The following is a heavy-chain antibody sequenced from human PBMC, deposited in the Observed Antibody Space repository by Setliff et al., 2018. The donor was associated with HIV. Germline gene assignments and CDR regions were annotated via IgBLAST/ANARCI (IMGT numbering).Heavy chain of an antibody. V-gene: IGHV5-51*01. CDR3: ARLGRGSYYYYYYYYMDV. Sequence: GESLKISCKGSGYSFTSFWIGWVRQMPGKGLEWMGIIYPGDSDTRYSPSFQGQVTISADKSISTAYLQWSSRKASDTAMYYCARLGRGSYYYYYYYYMDVWGKGTTVTVSS. CDR1: GYSFTSFW. CDR2: IYPGDSDT. J-gene: IGHJ6*03. D-gene: IGHD1-26*01.